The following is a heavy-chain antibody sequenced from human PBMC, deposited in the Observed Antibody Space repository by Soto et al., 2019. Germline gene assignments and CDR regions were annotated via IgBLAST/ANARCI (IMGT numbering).Heavy chain of an antibody. J-gene: IGHJ4*02. Sequence: GGSLRLSXVGSGLTFGHYWMSWVRQAPGKGLEWVANIKIDGSEKYYVDSVKGRFAISRDNAKNSVFLQLNSLRTEDTAVYYCARELELVDGFDHWGQGSLVTVSS. CDR2: IKIDGSEK. CDR1: GLTFGHYW. CDR3: ARELELVDGFDH. V-gene: IGHV3-7*03. D-gene: IGHD2-8*02.